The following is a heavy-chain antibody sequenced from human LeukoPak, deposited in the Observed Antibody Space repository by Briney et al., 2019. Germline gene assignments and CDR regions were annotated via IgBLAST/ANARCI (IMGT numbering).Heavy chain of an antibody. CDR2: IYYSGST. V-gene: IGHV4-59*01. CDR1: GGSISSYY. J-gene: IGHJ6*02. CDR3: ARDHWKYGMDV. Sequence: PSETLSLTCTVSGGSISSYYWSWIRQPPGKGLEWIGYIYYSGSTNYNPSLKSRVTISVDTSKNQFSLKLSSVTAADTAVYYRARDHWKYGMDVWGQGTTVTVSS. D-gene: IGHD1-1*01.